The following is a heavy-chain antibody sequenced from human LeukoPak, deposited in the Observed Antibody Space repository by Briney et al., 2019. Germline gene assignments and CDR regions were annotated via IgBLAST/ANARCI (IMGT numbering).Heavy chain of an antibody. CDR3: ARSNIMITFGGVIVEDYFDY. D-gene: IGHD3-16*02. CDR2: INHGGST. Sequence: PSETLSLTCAVYGGSFSGYYWSWIRQPPGKGLEWIGEINHGGSTNYNPSLKSRVTISVDTSKNQFSLKLSSVTAADTAVYYCARSNIMITFGGVIVEDYFDYWGQGTLVTVSS. J-gene: IGHJ4*02. CDR1: GGSFSGYY. V-gene: IGHV4-34*01.